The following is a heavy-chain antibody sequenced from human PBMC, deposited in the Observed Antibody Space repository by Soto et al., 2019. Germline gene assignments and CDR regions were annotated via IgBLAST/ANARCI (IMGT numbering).Heavy chain of an antibody. CDR3: ARDGAAAGYFDY. CDR2: IWYDGSNK. CDR1: GFTFRTYG. Sequence: QVQLAESAGCVVQPGRSLTLSCAASGFTFRTYGMHWVRQAPGKGLEWVASIWYDGSNKYYRDSVKGRFTISRDNLKNTLYLEMKNLRVEDTAVYYCARDGAAAGYFDYWGQGTLVTVSS. V-gene: IGHV3-33*01. J-gene: IGHJ4*02. D-gene: IGHD6-25*01.